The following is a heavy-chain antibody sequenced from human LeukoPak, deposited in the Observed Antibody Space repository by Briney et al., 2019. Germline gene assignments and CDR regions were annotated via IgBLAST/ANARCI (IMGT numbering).Heavy chain of an antibody. CDR3: ARGLYCSSSNSCYDYGMDV. CDR2: IILILGTA. Sequence: SVKVSCKASGGTFRNYGLNWVRQAPGQGLEGMGRIILILGTAKYAQKLQGRVTITADESTRIAYMELSSLRSEDTAVYYCARGLYCSSSNSCYDYGMDVWGQGTTVTVSS. CDR1: GGTFRNYG. J-gene: IGHJ6*02. D-gene: IGHD2-2*01. V-gene: IGHV1-69*11.